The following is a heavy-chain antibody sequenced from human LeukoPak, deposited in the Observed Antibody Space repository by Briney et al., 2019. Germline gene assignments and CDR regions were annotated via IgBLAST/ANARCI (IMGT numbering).Heavy chain of an antibody. Sequence: ASVKVSCKASGGTFSSYAISWVRQAPGQGLEWMGRIIPILGIANYAQKFQGRVTITADKSTSTAYMELSSLRSEGTAVYYCARSGIYCSGGSCYLAYWGQGTLVTVSS. D-gene: IGHD2-15*01. CDR3: ARSGIYCSGGSCYLAY. J-gene: IGHJ4*02. V-gene: IGHV1-69*04. CDR2: IIPILGIA. CDR1: GGTFSSYA.